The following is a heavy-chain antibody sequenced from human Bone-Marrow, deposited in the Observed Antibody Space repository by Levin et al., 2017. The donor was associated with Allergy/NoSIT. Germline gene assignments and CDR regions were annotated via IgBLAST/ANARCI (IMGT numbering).Heavy chain of an antibody. Sequence: ASVKVSCRASGYTFTGYYIHWVRQAPGQGLDWVGWINPNSGDTQYAQKFQGRVTMTRDTSITTAYMELSRLRADDTALYYCASFFDILTGYYSHDAFDIWGQGTVVTVSS. D-gene: IGHD3-9*01. V-gene: IGHV1-2*02. CDR1: GYTFTGYY. CDR2: INPNSGDT. CDR3: ASFFDILTGYYSHDAFDI. J-gene: IGHJ3*02.